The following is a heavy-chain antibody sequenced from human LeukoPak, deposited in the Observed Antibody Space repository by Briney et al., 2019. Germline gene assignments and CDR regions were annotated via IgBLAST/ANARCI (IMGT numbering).Heavy chain of an antibody. Sequence: SETLSLTCAVYGGSFSGYYWSWIRQPPGKGLEWIGEINHSGSTNYNPSLKSRVTISVDTSKNQFSLKLSSVTAADTAVYYCARRIGYCSSTSCYYYFDYWGQGTLVTVSS. J-gene: IGHJ4*02. V-gene: IGHV4-34*01. CDR2: INHSGST. CDR3: ARRIGYCSSTSCYYYFDY. D-gene: IGHD2-2*01. CDR1: GGSFSGYY.